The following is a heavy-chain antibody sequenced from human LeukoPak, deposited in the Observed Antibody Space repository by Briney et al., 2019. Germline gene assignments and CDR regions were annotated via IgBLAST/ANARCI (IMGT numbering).Heavy chain of an antibody. V-gene: IGHV4-34*01. D-gene: IGHD3-10*01. CDR2: INHRGNT. Sequence: SETLSLTCAVYSGSFSDYYWSWIRQPPGMGLEYIGEINHRGNTNYNPSLKSRVTISADMSKNQFSLNLSPATAADTAVYYCARGDRGVSAARPFKPGNWFDPWGQGTLVTVSP. CDR1: SGSFSDYY. CDR3: ARGDRGVSAARPFKPGNWFDP. J-gene: IGHJ5*02.